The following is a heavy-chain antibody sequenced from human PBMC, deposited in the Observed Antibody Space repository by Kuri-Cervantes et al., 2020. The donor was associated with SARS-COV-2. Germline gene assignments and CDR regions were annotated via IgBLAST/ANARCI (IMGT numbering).Heavy chain of an antibody. CDR3: ARGDVVVPAAKVRGTIFGVVIPYYYYYGMDV. CDR1: HFNLSSYE. D-gene: IGHD3-3*01. Sequence: GGSLRLSCTASHFNLSSYEMNWVRQAPGKGLEWVSYISSSGTIIYYADSVKGRFSISRDNAKNSLYLQMNSLRAEDTAVYYCARGDVVVPAAKVRGTIFGVVIPYYYYYGMDVWGQGTTVTVSS. J-gene: IGHJ6*02. V-gene: IGHV3-48*03. CDR2: ISSSGTII.